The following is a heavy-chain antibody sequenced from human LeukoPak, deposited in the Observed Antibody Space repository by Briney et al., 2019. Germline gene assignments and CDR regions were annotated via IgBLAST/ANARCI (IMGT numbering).Heavy chain of an antibody. V-gene: IGHV3-23*01. D-gene: IGHD2-2*01. CDR2: ISGSGGST. CDR3: AKGELRYCSSTSCPGSFDY. Sequence: PGGSLRLSCAASGFTFSSYAMSWVRQAPGKGLEWVSAISGSGGSTYYADSVKGRFTISRDNSKNTLYLQMNSLRAEDTAVYYCAKGELRYCSSTSCPGSFDYWGQGTLATVSS. J-gene: IGHJ4*02. CDR1: GFTFSSYA.